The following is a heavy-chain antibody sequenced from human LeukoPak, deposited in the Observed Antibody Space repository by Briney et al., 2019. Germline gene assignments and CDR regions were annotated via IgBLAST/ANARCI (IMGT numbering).Heavy chain of an antibody. CDR2: ISNNGGYT. CDR3: ARDLGGSYPLPDY. J-gene: IGHJ4*02. V-gene: IGHV3-23*01. D-gene: IGHD1-26*01. CDR1: GFTFSSSA. Sequence: GGSLRLSCAASGFTFSSSAMSWVRQAPGKGLEWVSAISNNGGYTYYADSVQGRFTISRDNSKNTLYLQMNSLRAEDTAVYYCARDLGGSYPLPDYWGQGTLVTVSS.